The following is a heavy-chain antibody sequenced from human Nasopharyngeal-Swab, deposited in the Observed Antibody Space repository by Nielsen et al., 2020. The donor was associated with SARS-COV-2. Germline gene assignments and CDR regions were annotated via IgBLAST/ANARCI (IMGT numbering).Heavy chain of an antibody. CDR1: GYTFTRYY. V-gene: IGHV1-46*01. J-gene: IGHJ5*02. D-gene: IGHD2-15*01. CDR3: ARGGDPREVVAATDCFDP. Sequence: ASVKVSCKASGYTFTRYYIHWVRQAPGQGLEWMGIINPGGCSARYSQNFQGRVTMTRDTSTSTVYMELSSLRSEDTAVYYCARGGDPREVVAATDCFDPWGQGTLVTVSS. CDR2: INPGGCSA.